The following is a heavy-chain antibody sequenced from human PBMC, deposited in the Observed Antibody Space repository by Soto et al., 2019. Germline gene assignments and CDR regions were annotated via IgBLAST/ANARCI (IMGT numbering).Heavy chain of an antibody. CDR3: ARGAPNYGSGSYYPSFSPGPFFDY. D-gene: IGHD3-10*01. Sequence: PGESLKISCKGSGYSFTSYWIGWVRQMPGKGLEWMGIIYPGDSDTRYSPSFQGQVTISADKSISTAYLQWSSLKASDTAMYYCARGAPNYGSGSYYPSFSPGPFFDYWGQGTLVTVSS. CDR1: GYSFTSYW. J-gene: IGHJ4*02. V-gene: IGHV5-51*01. CDR2: IYPGDSDT.